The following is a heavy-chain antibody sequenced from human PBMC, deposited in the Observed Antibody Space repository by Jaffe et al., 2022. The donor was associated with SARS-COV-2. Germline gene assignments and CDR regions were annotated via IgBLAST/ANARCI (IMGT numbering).Heavy chain of an antibody. CDR1: GGSISTYY. J-gene: IGHJ4*02. D-gene: IGHD3-10*01. Sequence: QVQLLESGPGLVKPSETLSLTCTVSGGSISTYYWTWIRQPPGKGLEWIGYVYYNGGTVYNPSLKSRVTMSVDTSKNQFSLGLSSVTAADTAVYYCARGHQYGSVKYDFDCWSQGSLVTVSS. V-gene: IGHV4-59*01. CDR2: VYYNGGT. CDR3: ARGHQYGSVKYDFDC.